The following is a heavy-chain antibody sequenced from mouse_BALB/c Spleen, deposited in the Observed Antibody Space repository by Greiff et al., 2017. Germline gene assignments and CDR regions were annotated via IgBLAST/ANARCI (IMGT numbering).Heavy chain of an antibody. CDR2: ISSGGSYT. V-gene: IGHV5-9-4*01. CDR3: AREITTVVATKAMDY. Sequence: EVQLVESGGGLVKPGGSLKLSCAASGFTFSSYAMSWVRQSPEKRLEWVAEISSGGSYTYYPDTVTGRFTISRDNAKNTLYLEMSSLRSEDTAMYYGAREITTVVATKAMDYWGQGTSVTVSS. J-gene: IGHJ4*01. D-gene: IGHD1-1*01. CDR1: GFTFSSYA.